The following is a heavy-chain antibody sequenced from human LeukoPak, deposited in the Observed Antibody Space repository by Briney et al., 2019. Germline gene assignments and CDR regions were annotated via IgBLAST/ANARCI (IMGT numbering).Heavy chain of an antibody. CDR1: GFTFSSYS. Sequence: PGGSLRLSCAASGFTFSSYSMNWVRQAPGKGLEWVSSISSSSYIYYADSVKGRFTISRDNAKNSLYLQMNSLRAEDTAVYYCAREWGLYSGYAVSFDYWGQGTLVTVSS. D-gene: IGHD5-12*01. J-gene: IGHJ4*02. V-gene: IGHV3-21*01. CDR3: AREWGLYSGYAVSFDY. CDR2: ISSSSYI.